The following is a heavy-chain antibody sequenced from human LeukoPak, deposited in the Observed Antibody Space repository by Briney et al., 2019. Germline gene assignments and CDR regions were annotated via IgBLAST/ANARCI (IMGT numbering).Heavy chain of an antibody. Sequence: SETLSLTCTVSGGSISSSSYYWGWIRQPPGKGLEWIGSIYHSGSTFYNPSPKSRVTISVDTSKTQFSLKLSSVTAADTAVYYCARHGCSSTSCPFDFWGQGALVTVSS. CDR1: GGSISSSSYY. CDR3: ARHGCSSTSCPFDF. J-gene: IGHJ4*02. D-gene: IGHD2-2*01. CDR2: IYHSGST. V-gene: IGHV4-39*01.